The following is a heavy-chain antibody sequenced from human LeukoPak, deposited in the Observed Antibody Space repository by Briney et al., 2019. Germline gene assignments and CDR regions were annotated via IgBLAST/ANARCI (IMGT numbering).Heavy chain of an antibody. CDR3: ARGPWKVAGPHGAFDI. V-gene: IGHV4-61*02. D-gene: IGHD6-19*01. Sequence: SQTLSLTCTVSGGSISSGSYYWGWIRQPAGKGLEWTGRIYTSGSTNYNPALKSRVTISVGTSKNQFSLKLSSVTAADTAVYYCARGPWKVAGPHGAFDIWGQGTMVTVSS. J-gene: IGHJ3*02. CDR2: IYTSGST. CDR1: GGSISSGSYY.